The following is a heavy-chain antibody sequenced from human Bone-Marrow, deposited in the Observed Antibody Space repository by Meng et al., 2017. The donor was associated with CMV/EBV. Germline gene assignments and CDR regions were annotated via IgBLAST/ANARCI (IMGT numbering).Heavy chain of an antibody. CDR1: GGTFSSYA. J-gene: IGHJ3*02. CDR3: ARRVDYYGSGRYYNPLIGAFDI. V-gene: IGHV1-69*05. Sequence: SVKVSCKASGGTFSSYAISWVRQAPGQGLEWMGGIIPIFGTANYAQKFQGRVTITTDESTSTAYMELSSLRSEETAVYYCARRVDYYGSGRYYNPLIGAFDIWGQGKMVNVAS. D-gene: IGHD3-10*01. CDR2: IIPIFGTA.